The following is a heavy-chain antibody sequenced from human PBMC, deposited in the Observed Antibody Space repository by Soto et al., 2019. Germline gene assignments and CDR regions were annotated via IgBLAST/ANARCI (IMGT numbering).Heavy chain of an antibody. V-gene: IGHV3-23*01. J-gene: IGHJ4*02. D-gene: IGHD6-6*01. CDR3: AKAMSTPSRPRNYFDY. CDR1: GFPFSNFA. CDR2: ISGGGGTT. Sequence: PGGSLRLSCASSGFPFSNFAMSWVRQAPGKGLEWVSVISGGGGTTYYADSVKGRFTISRDNSKNTLYLQMDSLRAEDTALYYCAKAMSTPSRPRNYFDYWGQGTLVTVSS.